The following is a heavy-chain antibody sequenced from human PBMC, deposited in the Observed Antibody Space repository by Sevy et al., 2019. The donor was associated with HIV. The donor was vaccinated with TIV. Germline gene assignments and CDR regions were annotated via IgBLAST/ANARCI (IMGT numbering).Heavy chain of an antibody. D-gene: IGHD2-2*01. CDR3: ARDCSITTCLWGLDV. V-gene: IGHV3-7*03. CDR1: GFTFSNYW. Sequence: GGSLRLSCAASGFTFSNYWMTWVRQAPGKGLEWVANIKVDGSEKYYVDSVKGRFTISRDNAKNSLYLQMNSLRAEDTAVYHCARDCSITTCLWGLDVWGQRTTVTVSS. J-gene: IGHJ6*02. CDR2: IKVDGSEK.